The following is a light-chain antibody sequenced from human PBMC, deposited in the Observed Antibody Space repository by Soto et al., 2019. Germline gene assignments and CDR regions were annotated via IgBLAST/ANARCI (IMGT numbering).Light chain of an antibody. CDR3: MQALQTPYT. Sequence: DIVMTQSPLSLPVTPGEPASISCRSSQSLLHSNGYNYLDWYLQKPGQSPQLLIYLGSNRASGVSDRVSGSETGTYFTLKISRVEAEDVGVYYCMQALQTPYTFGQGTKLEIK. CDR2: LGS. V-gene: IGKV2-28*01. CDR1: QSLLHSNGYNY. J-gene: IGKJ2*01.